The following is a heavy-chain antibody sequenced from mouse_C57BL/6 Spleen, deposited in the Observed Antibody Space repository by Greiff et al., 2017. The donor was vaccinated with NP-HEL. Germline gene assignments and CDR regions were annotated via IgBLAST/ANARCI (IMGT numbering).Heavy chain of an antibody. V-gene: IGHV1-50*01. J-gene: IGHJ3*01. CDR1: GYTFTSYW. CDR3: ARKRLDWDPSWFAY. CDR2: IDPSDSYT. D-gene: IGHD4-1*01. Sequence: QVQLQQPGAELVKPGASVKLSCKASGYTFTSYWMQWVKQRPGQGLAWIGEIDPSDSYTHYTQKFKGKATLTVDTSSSTAYMQLSSLTSEDSADYYGARKRLDWDPSWFAYWGQGTLVTVAA.